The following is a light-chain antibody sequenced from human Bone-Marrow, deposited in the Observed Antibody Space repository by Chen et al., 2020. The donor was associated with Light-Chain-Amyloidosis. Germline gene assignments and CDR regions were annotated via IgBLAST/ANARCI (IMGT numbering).Light chain of an antibody. V-gene: IGLV2-14*01. Sequence: AWTHPAPVSGPPGRRITFSATGTSSAVGGDNHVSWYQQHPDKAPKLMIYEVTNRPSWVPDRFSGSKSDNTASLTISGLQTEDEADYFCSSYTITNTLVFGSGTRVTVL. CDR3: SSYTITNTLV. CDR1: SSAVGGDNH. CDR2: EVT. J-gene: IGLJ1*01.